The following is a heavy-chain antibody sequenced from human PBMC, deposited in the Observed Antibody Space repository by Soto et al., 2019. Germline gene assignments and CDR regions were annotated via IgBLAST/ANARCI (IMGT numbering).Heavy chain of an antibody. J-gene: IGHJ6*02. CDR2: ISYDGSNK. D-gene: IGHD2-8*01. Sequence: GGSLRLSCAASGFTFSSYAMHWVRQAPGKGLEWVAVISYDGSNKYYADSVKGRFTISRDNSKNTLYLQMNSLRAEDTAVYYCARDFGCTNGVCYSPYYYYGMDVWGQGTTVTVSS. CDR3: ARDFGCTNGVCYSPYYYYGMDV. CDR1: GFTFSSYA. V-gene: IGHV3-30-3*01.